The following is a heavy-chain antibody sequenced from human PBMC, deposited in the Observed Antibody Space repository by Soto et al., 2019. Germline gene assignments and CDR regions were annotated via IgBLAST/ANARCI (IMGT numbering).Heavy chain of an antibody. CDR1: GGSISSGGYY. Sequence: SETLSLTCTVSGGSISSGGYYWSWIRQHPGKGLEWIGYIYYSGSTYYNPSLKSRVTISVDTSKNQFSLKLSSVTAADTAVYYCARDYDSSGYNYYYYGMDVWGQGTTVTVSS. CDR3: ARDYDSSGYNYYYYGMDV. D-gene: IGHD3-22*01. J-gene: IGHJ6*02. V-gene: IGHV4-31*03. CDR2: IYYSGST.